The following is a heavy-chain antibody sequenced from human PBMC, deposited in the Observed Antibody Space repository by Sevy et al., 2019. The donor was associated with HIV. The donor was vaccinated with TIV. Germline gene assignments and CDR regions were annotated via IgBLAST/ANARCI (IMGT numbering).Heavy chain of an antibody. J-gene: IGHJ4*02. Sequence: GGSLRLSCAASGFTFSSYWMSWVRQAPGKGLEGVANIKQDGSERYYLDSVKGRFTISRDNAKNSLYLQMDSLRAEDTAVYYCARGGQGFDYWGQGTLVTVSS. CDR1: GFTFSSYW. CDR2: IKQDGSER. CDR3: ARGGQGFDY. V-gene: IGHV3-7*01.